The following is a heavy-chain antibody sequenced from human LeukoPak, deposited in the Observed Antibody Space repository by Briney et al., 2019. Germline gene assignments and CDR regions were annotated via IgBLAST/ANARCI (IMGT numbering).Heavy chain of an antibody. CDR3: AKDLVTGSLDY. V-gene: IGHV3-23*01. D-gene: IGHD3-10*01. CDR1: GFTFSSYA. CDR2: ISSSGGST. Sequence: SGGSLRLSCAASGFTFSSYAMTWVRQAPGKGLEWVSSISSSGGSTYYADSVRGRLTISRDNSKNTLYLQMNSLRAEDTAIYYCAKDLVTGSLDYWGQGTLVTVSS. J-gene: IGHJ4*02.